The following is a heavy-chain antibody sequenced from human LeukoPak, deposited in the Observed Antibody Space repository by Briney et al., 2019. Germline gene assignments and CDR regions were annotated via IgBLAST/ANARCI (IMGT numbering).Heavy chain of an antibody. CDR2: FDPEDGET. V-gene: IGHV1-24*01. D-gene: IGHD2-2*01. CDR1: GYTLTELS. Sequence: ASVKVSCKVSGYTLTELSMHWVRQAPGKGLEWMGGFDPEDGETIYAQKFQGRVTMTEDTSTDTAYMELRSLRSDDTAVCYCARVSCSSPSCYPRYYYGMDVWGQGTTVTVSS. CDR3: ARVSCSSPSCYPRYYYGMDV. J-gene: IGHJ6*02.